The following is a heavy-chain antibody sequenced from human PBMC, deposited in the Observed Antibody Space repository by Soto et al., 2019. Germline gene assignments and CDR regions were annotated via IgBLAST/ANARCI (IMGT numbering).Heavy chain of an antibody. Sequence: AGGSLRLSCAASGFTFSSYSMNWVRQAPGKGLEWVSYISSSSSTIYYADSVKGRFTISRDNAKNTLYLQMNSLRAEDTAVYYCAKPRSLGAYRSCFDYWGQGTLVTVSS. V-gene: IGHV3-48*01. J-gene: IGHJ4*02. CDR2: ISSSSSTI. D-gene: IGHD6-13*01. CDR1: GFTFSSYS. CDR3: AKPRSLGAYRSCFDY.